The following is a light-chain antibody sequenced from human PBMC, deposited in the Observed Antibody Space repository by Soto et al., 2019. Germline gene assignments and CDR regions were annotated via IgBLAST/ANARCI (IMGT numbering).Light chain of an antibody. CDR2: EAS. V-gene: IGKV1-33*01. Sequence: DIQMTQATSSLSASVGDRVTITCQASQDITNDLNWYQQKPGKAPKVLIYEASNLKTGVPSRFSGSGSGTDFTFTISSLQPEDIATYFCQQYDNVPLTFGGGTKVEIK. J-gene: IGKJ4*01. CDR1: QDITND. CDR3: QQYDNVPLT.